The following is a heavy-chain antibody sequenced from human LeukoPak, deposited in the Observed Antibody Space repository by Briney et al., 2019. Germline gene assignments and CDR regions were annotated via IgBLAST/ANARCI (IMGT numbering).Heavy chain of an antibody. V-gene: IGHV1-69*06. CDR2: IIPIFGTA. Sequence: ASVKVSCKASGGTFSSYAISWVRQAPGQGLEWMGGIIPIFGTANYAQKFQGRVTITADKSTSTAYMELSSLRSEDTAVYYCARVDYVWGSSRYFDYWGQGTLVTVSS. D-gene: IGHD3-16*02. CDR1: GGTFSSYA. CDR3: ARVDYVWGSSRYFDY. J-gene: IGHJ4*02.